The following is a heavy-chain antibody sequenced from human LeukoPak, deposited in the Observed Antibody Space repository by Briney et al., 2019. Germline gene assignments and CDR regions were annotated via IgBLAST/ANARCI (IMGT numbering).Heavy chain of an antibody. Sequence: GGSLQISCQGSGYRFTSYWIGGVRQLPGKGLEWMGIIYPADSDTTYSPSFQGHVSLSVVKSLSPACLQWSSLKASDPAMHYCARHRRKSIIGIASSRGFDSWGQETLVTVSS. J-gene: IGHJ4*02. V-gene: IGHV5-51*01. CDR1: GYRFTSYW. CDR2: IYPADSDT. D-gene: IGHD3-10*01. CDR3: ARHRRKSIIGIASSRGFDS.